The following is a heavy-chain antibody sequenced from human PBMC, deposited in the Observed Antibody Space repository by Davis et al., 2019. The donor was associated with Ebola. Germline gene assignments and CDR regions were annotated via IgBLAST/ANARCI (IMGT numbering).Heavy chain of an antibody. J-gene: IGHJ4*02. CDR2: IISILGIA. CDR3: ASSYYYDSSGYSFDY. Sequence: SVKVSCKASGYTFTRYGISWVRQAPGQGLEWMGRIISILGIANYAQKFQGRVTITADKSTSTAYMELSSLRSEDTAVYYCASSYYYDSSGYSFDYWGKGTLVTVSS. CDR1: GYTFTRYG. V-gene: IGHV1-69*04. D-gene: IGHD3-22*01.